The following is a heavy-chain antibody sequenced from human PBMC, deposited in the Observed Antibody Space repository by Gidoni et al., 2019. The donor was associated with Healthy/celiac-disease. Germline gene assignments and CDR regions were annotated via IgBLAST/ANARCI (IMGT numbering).Heavy chain of an antibody. V-gene: IGHV4-39*01. CDR1: GGSISSSSYY. Sequence: QLQLQESGPGLVKPSETLSLTCTVSGGSISSSSYYWGWIRQPPGKGLEWIGSIYYSGSTYYNPSLKSRVTISVDTSKNQFSLKLSSVTAADTAVYYCARQAEAVAGIGWGYWGQGTLVTVSS. J-gene: IGHJ4*02. D-gene: IGHD6-19*01. CDR2: IYYSGST. CDR3: ARQAEAVAGIGWGY.